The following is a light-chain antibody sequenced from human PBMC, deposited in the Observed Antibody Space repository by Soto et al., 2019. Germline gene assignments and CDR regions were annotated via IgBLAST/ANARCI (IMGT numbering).Light chain of an antibody. Sequence: IQLTQSPASLSASIGDRVTITCQASQDVYIYLNWYQQKPGKAPTLLINDASNLETGVPSRFTGTGSGTHFILPISSLEAEDFATYYCQQYDTVPPYAFGQGTKLEI. V-gene: IGKV1-33*01. CDR3: QQYDTVPPYA. CDR2: DAS. CDR1: QDVYIY. J-gene: IGKJ2*01.